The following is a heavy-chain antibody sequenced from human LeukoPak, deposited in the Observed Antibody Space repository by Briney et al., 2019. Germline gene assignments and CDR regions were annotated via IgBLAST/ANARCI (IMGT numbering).Heavy chain of an antibody. J-gene: IGHJ5*02. CDR1: GGTFSSYA. V-gene: IGHV1-69*13. CDR2: IIPIFGTA. Sequence: ASVKVSCKASGGTFSSYAISWVRQAPGQGLEWMGGIIPIFGTANYAQKFQGRVTITADESTSTAYMELSSLRSEDTAVYYCAMSYITGTTWGVGWFDPWGQGTLVTVSS. D-gene: IGHD1-20*01. CDR3: AMSYITGTTWGVGWFDP.